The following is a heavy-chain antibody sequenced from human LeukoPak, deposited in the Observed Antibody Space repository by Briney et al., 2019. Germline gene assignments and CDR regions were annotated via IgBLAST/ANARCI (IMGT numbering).Heavy chain of an antibody. V-gene: IGHV3-23*01. J-gene: IGHJ4*02. Sequence: GGSLRLSCAASGFTFNNYAMTWVRQAPGRGLEWVSLISGSGGSIYYADSVKGRFTISRDNAKNSLYLQMNSLRAEDTAVYYCATDGDDLDYWGQGTLVTVSS. D-gene: IGHD7-27*01. CDR2: ISGSGGSI. CDR1: GFTFNNYA. CDR3: ATDGDDLDY.